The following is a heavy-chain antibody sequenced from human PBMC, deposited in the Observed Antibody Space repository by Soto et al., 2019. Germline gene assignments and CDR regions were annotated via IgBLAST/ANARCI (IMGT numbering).Heavy chain of an antibody. V-gene: IGHV2-5*02. D-gene: IGHD6-19*01. Sequence: QITLEESGPSLMKPTQTLTLTCTFSGFSLSKSAVGVGWIRQPPGKALEWLALSYWDNDKRYSPSLKSRFTITKDTPKSHVVLTLTNMDPVDTATYYCARAAGTFYYFAYWGRGTLVTVSS. CDR3: ARAAGTFYYFAY. J-gene: IGHJ4*02. CDR1: GFSLSKSAVG. CDR2: SYWDNDK.